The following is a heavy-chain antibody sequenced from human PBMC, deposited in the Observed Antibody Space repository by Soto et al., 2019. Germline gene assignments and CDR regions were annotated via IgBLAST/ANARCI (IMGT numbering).Heavy chain of an antibody. D-gene: IGHD5-18*01. Sequence: SETLSLTCTVSGGSISSGDYYWSWIRQPPGKGLEWIGYIYYSGSTYYNPSLKSRVTISVDTSKNQFSLKLSSVTAADTAVYYCARVYEYSYPNNWLDPWGQGTLVTVSS. J-gene: IGHJ5*02. V-gene: IGHV4-30-4*01. CDR2: IYYSGST. CDR1: GGSISSGDYY. CDR3: ARVYEYSYPNNWLDP.